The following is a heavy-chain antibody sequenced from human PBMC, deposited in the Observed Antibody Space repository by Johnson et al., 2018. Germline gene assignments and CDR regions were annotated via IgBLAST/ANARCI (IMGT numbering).Heavy chain of an antibody. J-gene: IGHJ3*02. V-gene: IGHV3-74*01. Sequence: VQLQESGGGSVQPGGSLRLSCAASGFTFSSYWMHWVRQAPGKGLVWVSRINTDGIGTNYADSVKGRFTISRDNAPNSLYLQMNSLRAEDTAVYYCASGGYYDSRGAFDIWGQGTMVTVSS. CDR1: GFTFSSYW. CDR3: ASGGYYDSRGAFDI. CDR2: INTDGIGT. D-gene: IGHD3-22*01.